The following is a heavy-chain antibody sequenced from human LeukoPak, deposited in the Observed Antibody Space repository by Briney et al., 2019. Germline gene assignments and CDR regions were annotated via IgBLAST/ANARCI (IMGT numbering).Heavy chain of an antibody. D-gene: IGHD1-26*01. CDR3: ARESGRYYLSLDY. V-gene: IGHV3-21*01. CDR2: ISSSSSYI. J-gene: IGHJ4*02. CDR1: GFTFSSYS. Sequence: GGSLRLSCAAAGFTFSSYSIDWVRQAPGRGLEWDSSISSSSSYIYYADSVKGRLTISRDNAKNSLYLQMNSLRAQDTAVYYCARESGRYYLSLDYWGQGTLVTVSS.